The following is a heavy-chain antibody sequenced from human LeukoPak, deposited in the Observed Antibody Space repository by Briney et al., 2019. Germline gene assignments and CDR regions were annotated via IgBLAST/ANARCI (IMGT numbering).Heavy chain of an antibody. CDR2: ISGSGRTT. CDR1: GFTFSNYA. J-gene: IGHJ5*02. Sequence: GGSLRLSCAASGFTFSNYAMSWVRQTPGKGLEWVSGISGSGRTTYYADSVKGRFTISRDNSKNTLYLQMSSLRAEDTAVYYCAKGLITYYYDSSGHSWGQGSLVTVSS. D-gene: IGHD3-22*01. CDR3: AKGLITYYYDSSGHS. V-gene: IGHV3-23*01.